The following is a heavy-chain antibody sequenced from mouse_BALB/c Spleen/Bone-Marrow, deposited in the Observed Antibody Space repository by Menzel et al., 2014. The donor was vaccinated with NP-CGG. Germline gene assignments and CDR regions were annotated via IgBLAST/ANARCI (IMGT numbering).Heavy chain of an antibody. J-gene: IGHJ3*01. CDR1: GFTFSSYA. D-gene: IGHD2-2*01. CDR2: ISSGGST. V-gene: IGHV5-6-5*01. CDR3: AREGDGYDPAWFAY. Sequence: VKLQASGGGLVKPGGSLKLSCAASGFTFSSYAMSWVRQTPEKRLEWVASISSGGSTYYPDSVKGRFTISRDNARNILYLQMSSLRSEDTAMYYCAREGDGYDPAWFAYWGQGTLVTVSA.